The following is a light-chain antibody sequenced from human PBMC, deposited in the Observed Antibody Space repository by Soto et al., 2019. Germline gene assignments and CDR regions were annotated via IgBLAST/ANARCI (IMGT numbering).Light chain of an antibody. Sequence: EIVLTQSPATLSLSPGERATISCRASQSVSSYLAWYQQKPGQATRLLIYDASNRATGIPARFSGSGSGTDFTLTISSLEPEDFAVYYCQQRSNWPPITFGQGTRLEIK. CDR2: DAS. V-gene: IGKV3-11*01. J-gene: IGKJ5*01. CDR1: QSVSSY. CDR3: QQRSNWPPIT.